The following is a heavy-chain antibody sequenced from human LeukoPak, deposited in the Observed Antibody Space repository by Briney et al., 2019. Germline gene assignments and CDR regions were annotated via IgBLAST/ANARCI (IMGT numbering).Heavy chain of an antibody. V-gene: IGHV3-21*01. J-gene: IGHJ4*02. CDR3: ARAGGGYDSSGYYYDVGPFGDY. D-gene: IGHD3-22*01. CDR2: ISSSSSYI. Sequence: GGSLRLSCAASGFTFSSYSMNWVRQAPGKGLEWVSSISSSSSYIYYADSVKGRFTISRDNAKNSLYLQMNSLRAEDTAVYYCARAGGGYDSSGYYYDVGPFGDYWGQGTLVTVSS. CDR1: GFTFSSYS.